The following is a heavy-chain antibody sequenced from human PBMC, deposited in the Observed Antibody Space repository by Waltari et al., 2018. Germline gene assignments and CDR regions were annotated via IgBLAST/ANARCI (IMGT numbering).Heavy chain of an antibody. V-gene: IGHV4-30-4*08. CDR2: IYYSGGT. Sequence: QVQLQESGPGLVKPSQTLSLTCTVSGGSISSGDYYWSWIRQPPGKGLEWIGYIYYSGGTYHTPSLQSRVTISVDTSKNQFSLKLSSVTAADTAVYYCARDRCTGGVCEDYWGQGTLVTVSS. D-gene: IGHD2-8*02. CDR1: GGSISSGDYY. CDR3: ARDRCTGGVCEDY. J-gene: IGHJ4*02.